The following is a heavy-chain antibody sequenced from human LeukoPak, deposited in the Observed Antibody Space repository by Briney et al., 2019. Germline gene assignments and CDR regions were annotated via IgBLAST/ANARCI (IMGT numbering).Heavy chain of an antibody. CDR2: ISYSGGT. V-gene: IGHV4-31*03. CDR1: GGSISSGGYY. CDR3: ARVVMVRGVVIKVTYYFDY. Sequence: SQSLSLTCTVSGGSISSGGYYWSWIRQHPGKGLEWIGYISYSGGTYYNPSLKSRVTISVDTSKNQFSLKLSSVTAADTAVYYCARVVMVRGVVIKVTYYFDYWGQGTLVTVSS. D-gene: IGHD3-10*01. J-gene: IGHJ4*02.